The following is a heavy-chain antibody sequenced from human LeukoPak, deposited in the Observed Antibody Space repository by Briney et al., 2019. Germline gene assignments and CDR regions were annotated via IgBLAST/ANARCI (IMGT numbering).Heavy chain of an antibody. CDR3: AKVRLPTRVTTEFVL. J-gene: IGHJ4*02. V-gene: IGHV3-23*01. CDR2: IRHSGERI. CDR1: GFTFSDYA. D-gene: IGHD4-17*01. Sequence: PGGSLRLSCVASGFTFSDYAMCWLRQAPGQGLEWVSVIRHSGERIWYADSAKGRFTISRDNPKNTLYLQMNSLRREDTAIYYCAKVRLPTRVTTEFVLWGQGTQLAVSS.